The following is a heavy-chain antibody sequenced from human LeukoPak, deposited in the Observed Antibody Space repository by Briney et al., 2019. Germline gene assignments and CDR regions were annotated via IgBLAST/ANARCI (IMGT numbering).Heavy chain of an antibody. Sequence: GGSLRLSCAASGFTFSSYAMSWVRQPPGKGLEWVSTLSYTGSDTYYADSVKGRFTISRDTSKTTLYLQMSGLRAEDTAVYCCAKEVGATGEDYWGQGTLVTVSS. D-gene: IGHD1-26*01. CDR3: AKEVGATGEDY. CDR2: LSYTGSDT. J-gene: IGHJ4*02. CDR1: GFTFSSYA. V-gene: IGHV3-23*01.